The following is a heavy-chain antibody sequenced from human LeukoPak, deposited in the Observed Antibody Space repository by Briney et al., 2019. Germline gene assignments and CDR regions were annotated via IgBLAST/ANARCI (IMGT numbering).Heavy chain of an antibody. CDR2: IDQSGNEK. D-gene: IGHD6-13*01. J-gene: IGHJ4*02. CDR1: GFIFSRYW. V-gene: IGHV3-7*01. CDR3: ARDQGAAGDF. Sequence: GGPLRLSCAASGFIFSRYWMTWVRQAPGKGLEWVANIDQSGNEKFYVDSVKGRFTISRDNSKNSLYLQLNSLRVEDTAVYYCARDQGAAGDFWGQGTLVTVSS.